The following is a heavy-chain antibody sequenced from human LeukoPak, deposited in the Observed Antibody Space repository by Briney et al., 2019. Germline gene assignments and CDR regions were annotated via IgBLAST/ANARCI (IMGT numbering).Heavy chain of an antibody. J-gene: IGHJ4*02. CDR3: ARDYYDGIGYYYEDY. CDR2: ISTSGGST. D-gene: IGHD3-22*01. V-gene: IGHV3-23*01. Sequence: GGSLRLSCAASGFTFSSYGMSWVRQAPGKGLEWVSAISTSGGSTYYADSVKGRFTISRDNSKNTLSLQMNSLRAEDTAVYYCARDYYDGIGYYYEDYWGREPWSPSPQ. CDR1: GFTFSSYG.